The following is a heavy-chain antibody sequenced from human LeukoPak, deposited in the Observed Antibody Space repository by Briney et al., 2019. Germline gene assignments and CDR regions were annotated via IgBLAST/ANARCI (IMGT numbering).Heavy chain of an antibody. CDR2: ISGGGGST. CDR1: EFTFSNYA. V-gene: IGHV3-23*01. Sequence: PGGSLRLSCAASEFTFSNYAMNWARQAPGKGLEWVSGISGGGGSTYYADSVKGRFTISRDNSKNTLYLQMNRLRAEDTAVYYCARGLMTTLGIDYWGQGTLVTVSS. J-gene: IGHJ4*02. D-gene: IGHD3-16*01. CDR3: ARGLMTTLGIDY.